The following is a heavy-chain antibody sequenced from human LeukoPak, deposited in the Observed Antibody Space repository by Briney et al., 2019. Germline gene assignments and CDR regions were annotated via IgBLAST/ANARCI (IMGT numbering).Heavy chain of an antibody. CDR2: IYHSGST. V-gene: IGHV4-38-2*01. D-gene: IGHD3-10*01. J-gene: IGHJ5*02. Sequence: SETLSLTCSVSGYSISSGYYWGWIRQPPGKGLEWIGSIYHSGSTYYNPSLKSRVTISVDTSKNQFSLKLSSVTAADMAVYYCARLRHYYGSGSLNWFDPWGQGTLVTVSS. CDR1: GYSISSGYY. CDR3: ARLRHYYGSGSLNWFDP.